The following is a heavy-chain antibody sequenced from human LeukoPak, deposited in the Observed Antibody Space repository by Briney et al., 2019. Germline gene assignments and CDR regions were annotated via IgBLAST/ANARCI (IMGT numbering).Heavy chain of an antibody. D-gene: IGHD1-26*01. Sequence: GESLKICCKVSGYSFTSYCIGWVRQMPGKGLEWMGIISPGDSAPTYSPSFQGQVTISVDKSINTAYLQWSSLQASDTAMYYCGMSGDRVPLQDDVFDVWGQGTMVTVST. J-gene: IGHJ3*01. CDR3: GMSGDRVPLQDDVFDV. V-gene: IGHV5-51*01. CDR1: GYSFTSYC. CDR2: ISPGDSAP.